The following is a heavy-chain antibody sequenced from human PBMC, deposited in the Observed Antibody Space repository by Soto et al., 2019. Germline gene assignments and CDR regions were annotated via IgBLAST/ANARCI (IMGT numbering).Heavy chain of an antibody. Sequence: EVQLLESGGGLVQPGGSLRLSCAASGFTFGNYAMSWVRQAPGKGLEWVSSISGGGAGTYYADSVKGRFTISRDNSKNTRYLQMNSLRVEDTALYYCAKDVYCSGGSCFSDFDYWGQGTLVTVSS. CDR3: AKDVYCSGGSCFSDFDY. V-gene: IGHV3-23*01. J-gene: IGHJ4*02. CDR2: ISGGGAGT. CDR1: GFTFGNYA. D-gene: IGHD2-15*01.